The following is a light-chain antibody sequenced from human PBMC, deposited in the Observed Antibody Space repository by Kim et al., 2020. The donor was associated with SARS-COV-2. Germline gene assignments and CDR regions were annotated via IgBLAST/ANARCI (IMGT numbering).Light chain of an antibody. CDR3: QVWDSRTVV. Sequence: YELTQPLSVSVALGQTATIPCGGNNSENKNVHWYHQRPGQAPVLVMYRDKKRPSGIPERLSGSNSGNTATLTISRVEAGDEGDYYCQVWDSRTVVFGGGTKLAVL. J-gene: IGLJ2*01. CDR2: RDK. V-gene: IGLV3-9*01. CDR1: NSENKN.